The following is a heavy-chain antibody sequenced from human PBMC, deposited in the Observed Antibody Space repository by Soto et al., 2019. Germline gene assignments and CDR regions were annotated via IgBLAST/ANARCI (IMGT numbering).Heavy chain of an antibody. CDR1: GYNFAGYW. V-gene: IGHV5-51*03. CDR3: ARGGVSTRTFDY. Sequence: GESLKISCKGSGYNFAGYWIAWVRQMPGKGLELMGIIYPSDSDTRYRPSFQGQVTISADKSISSTYLQWSSLRASDTAMYYCARGGVSTRTFDYWGQGTPVTVSS. D-gene: IGHD3-3*01. J-gene: IGHJ4*02. CDR2: IYPSDSDT.